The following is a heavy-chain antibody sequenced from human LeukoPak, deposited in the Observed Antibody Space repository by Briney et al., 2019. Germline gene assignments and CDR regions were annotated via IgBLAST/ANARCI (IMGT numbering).Heavy chain of an antibody. CDR3: ARLGMGSGWLGAYYYYGMDV. J-gene: IGHJ6*04. D-gene: IGHD6-19*01. V-gene: IGHV6-1*01. CDR2: TYYRSKWYN. Sequence: SQTLSLTCAISGDSVSSNSAAWNWTRQSPSRGLEWLGRTYYRSKWYNDYAVSVKSRITINPDTSKNQFSLQLNSVTPEDTAVYYCARLGMGSGWLGAYYYYGMDVWGKGTTVTVSS. CDR1: GDSVSSNSAA.